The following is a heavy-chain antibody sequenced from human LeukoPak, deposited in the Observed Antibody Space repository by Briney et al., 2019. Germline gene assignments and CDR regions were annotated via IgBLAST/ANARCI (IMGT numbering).Heavy chain of an antibody. V-gene: IGHV4-4*07. D-gene: IGHD1-26*01. J-gene: IGHJ5*02. CDR3: ARESVSGSYFRWFDA. Sequence: SETLSLTCTVFGGSISSYYWSWIRQPAGKGLEWVGRIYSSGSTDYNPSLKSRVSMSVDASKNQFALMLSSVTAADTALYYCARESVSGSYFRWFDAWGQGTLATVSS. CDR1: GGSISSYY. CDR2: IYSSGST.